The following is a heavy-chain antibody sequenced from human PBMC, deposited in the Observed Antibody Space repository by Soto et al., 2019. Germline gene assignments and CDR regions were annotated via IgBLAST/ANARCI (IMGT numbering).Heavy chain of an antibody. D-gene: IGHD3-3*01. CDR3: VRGPSDHKLRLVEWPYGDY. Sequence: GGSLRLSCVASGSIVSSNQMSWVRQAPGKGLEWVSVIYSGHTTYYADSVEGRFTISRDDSKNTLYLQMNSLRVEDTAVYYCVRGPSDHKLRLVEWPYGDYWGQGALVTSPQ. J-gene: IGHJ4*02. CDR2: IYSGHTT. V-gene: IGHV3-53*01. CDR1: GSIVSSNQ.